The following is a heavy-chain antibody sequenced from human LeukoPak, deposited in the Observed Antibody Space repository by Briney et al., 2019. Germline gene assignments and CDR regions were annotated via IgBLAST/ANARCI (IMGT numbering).Heavy chain of an antibody. CDR3: AKPFYDILSPFDP. Sequence: GGSLRLSCAASGFTFSSYAMSRVRQAPGKGLEWVSVISGSGGSTYYADSVKGRFTISRDNSKNTLYLQMNSLRAEDTAVYYCAKPFYDILSPFDPWGQGTLVTVSS. V-gene: IGHV3-23*01. J-gene: IGHJ5*02. CDR1: GFTFSSYA. D-gene: IGHD3-9*01. CDR2: ISGSGGST.